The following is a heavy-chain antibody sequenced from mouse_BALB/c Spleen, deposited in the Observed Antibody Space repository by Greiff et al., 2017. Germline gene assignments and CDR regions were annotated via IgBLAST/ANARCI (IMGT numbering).Heavy chain of an antibody. CDR3: ARGAYGSGAMDY. Sequence: VQLQQPGAELVKPGASVKLSCKASGYTFTSYWMHWVKQRPGQGLEWIGEIDPSDSYTNYNQKFKGKATLTVDKSSSTAYMQLSSLTSEDSAVYYCARGAYGSGAMDYWGQGTSVTVSS. CDR2: IDPSDSYT. J-gene: IGHJ4*01. D-gene: IGHD1-1*01. CDR1: GYTFTSYW. V-gene: IGHV1-69*02.